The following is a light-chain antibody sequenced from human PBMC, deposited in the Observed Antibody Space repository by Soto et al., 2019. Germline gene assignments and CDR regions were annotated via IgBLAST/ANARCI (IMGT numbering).Light chain of an antibody. CDR3: AAWDDSLNGVL. CDR1: ASNIGSNS. V-gene: IGLV1-44*01. CDR2: GNN. J-gene: IGLJ2*01. Sequence: QSALTQPPSASGTPGQRVTLSCSGGASNIGSNSVTWYQQLPGTAPKLVLFGNNQRPSGVPDRISGSRSGTSASLAISGLQSEDAADYYCAAWDDSLNGVLLGGGTKLTVL.